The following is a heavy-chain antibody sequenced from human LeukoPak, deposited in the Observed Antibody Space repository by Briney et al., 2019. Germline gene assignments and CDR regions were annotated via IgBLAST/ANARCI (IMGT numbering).Heavy chain of an antibody. CDR2: IYYTGST. V-gene: IGHV4-59*01. Sequence: SETLSLTCTVSGGSISSYYWSWIRQPPGKGLEWIGYIYYTGSTNYNPSLKSRVTISVDMSKNQFSLKLRSVTAADTAVYYCARTIGPIDIWGQGTMVTVSS. CDR3: ARTIGPIDI. D-gene: IGHD3-16*01. CDR1: GGSISSYY. J-gene: IGHJ3*02.